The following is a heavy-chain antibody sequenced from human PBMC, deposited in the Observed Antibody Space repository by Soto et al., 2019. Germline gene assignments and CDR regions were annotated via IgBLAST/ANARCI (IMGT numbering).Heavy chain of an antibody. D-gene: IGHD2-2*01. CDR2: INSSSSTI. Sequence: GESLKISCAASGFTFSSYSMNWVRQAPGKGLEWVSYINSSSSTIYYADSVKGRFTISRDNSKNTLYLQMNSLRAEDTAVYYCAKGGAQLLHYNWFDPWGQGTLVTVSS. CDR3: AKGGAQLLHYNWFDP. V-gene: IGHV3-48*01. CDR1: GFTFSSYS. J-gene: IGHJ5*02.